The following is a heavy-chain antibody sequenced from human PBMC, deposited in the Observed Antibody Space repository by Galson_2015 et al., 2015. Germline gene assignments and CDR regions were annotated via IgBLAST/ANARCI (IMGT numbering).Heavy chain of an antibody. Sequence: SVKVSCKASGGTFSSYAISWVRQAPGQGLEWMGGIIPIFGTANYAQKFQGRVTITADESTSTAYMELSSLRSEDTAVYYCARDVGTPGVCCVFDIWGQGTMVTVSS. D-gene: IGHD3-16*01. V-gene: IGHV1-69*13. J-gene: IGHJ3*02. CDR2: IIPIFGTA. CDR1: GGTFSSYA. CDR3: ARDVGTPGVCCVFDI.